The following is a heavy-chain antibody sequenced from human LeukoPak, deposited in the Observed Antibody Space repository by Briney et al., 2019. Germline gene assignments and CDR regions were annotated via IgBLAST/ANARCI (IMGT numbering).Heavy chain of an antibody. J-gene: IGHJ6*03. Sequence: GGSLRLSCAAPGFTFSSYAMSWVRQAPGKGLEWVSVISDSGGSTYYADSVKGRFTISRDDSKNTLYLQMNSLRAEDTAVYYCAKQLRVYYYMDVWGKGTTVTVSS. CDR1: GFTFSSYA. CDR2: ISDSGGST. D-gene: IGHD1-7*01. CDR3: AKQLRVYYYMDV. V-gene: IGHV3-23*01.